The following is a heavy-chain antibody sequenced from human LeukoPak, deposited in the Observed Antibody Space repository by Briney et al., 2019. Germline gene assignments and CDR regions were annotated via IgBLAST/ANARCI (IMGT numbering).Heavy chain of an antibody. CDR1: GFTFRSYS. J-gene: IGHJ4*02. Sequence: GGSLRLSCAASGFTFRSYSMSWVRQAPGKGLAWVSAISGSGGSTYYADSVKGRFTISRDNSKNTLYLQMNSLRAEDTAVYYCAKTPRGSSSSTHSLDYWGQGTLVTVSS. V-gene: IGHV3-23*01. D-gene: IGHD6-6*01. CDR3: AKTPRGSSSSTHSLDY. CDR2: ISGSGGST.